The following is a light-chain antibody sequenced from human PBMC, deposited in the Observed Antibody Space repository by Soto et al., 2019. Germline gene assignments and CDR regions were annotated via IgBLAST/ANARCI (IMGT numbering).Light chain of an antibody. CDR2: GAS. V-gene: IGKV3-20*01. CDR1: QSVSSTH. J-gene: IGKJ1*01. Sequence: EIVLTQSPGTLSLSPGERSTLSCSASQSVSSTHLAWYQQKPGQAPRLLIYGASTRATGIPDRFSGSGSGTDFTLTISRLEPEDFAVYCCQQFDGSLWTFGPGTKVDIK. CDR3: QQFDGSLWT.